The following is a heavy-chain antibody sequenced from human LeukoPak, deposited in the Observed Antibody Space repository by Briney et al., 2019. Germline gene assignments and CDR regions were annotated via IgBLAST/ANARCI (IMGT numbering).Heavy chain of an antibody. Sequence: PGGSLRLSCAASGFTFSSYAMSWVRQAPGKGLEWVSAISGSGGGTYYADSVKGRFTISRDNSKNTLYLQMNSLRAEDTAVYYCARDGYASGSLDYWGQGTLVTVSS. D-gene: IGHD3-10*01. CDR2: ISGSGGGT. J-gene: IGHJ4*02. CDR3: ARDGYASGSLDY. CDR1: GFTFSSYA. V-gene: IGHV3-23*01.